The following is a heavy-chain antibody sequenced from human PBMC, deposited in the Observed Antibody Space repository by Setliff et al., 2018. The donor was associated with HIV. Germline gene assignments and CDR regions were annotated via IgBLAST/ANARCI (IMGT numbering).Heavy chain of an antibody. Sequence: PGGSLRLSCAASGFTFSNNWMAWVRLAPGKGLEWVANIKQDGSEKYYVDSVKGRFTISRDNSKNTLYLQMNSLRTDDTAVYFCAKHECGGGCYYYMDVWGKGIMVTVSS. CDR2: IKQDGSEK. V-gene: IGHV3-7*02. CDR3: AKHECGGGCYYYMDV. J-gene: IGHJ6*03. D-gene: IGHD2-21*01. CDR1: GFTFSNNW.